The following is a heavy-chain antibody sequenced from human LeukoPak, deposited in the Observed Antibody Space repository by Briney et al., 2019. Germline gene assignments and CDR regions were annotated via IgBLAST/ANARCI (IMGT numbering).Heavy chain of an antibody. Sequence: SETLSLTCTVSGGSISSYYWSWIRQPPGKGLEWIGYIYYSGSTNYNPSLKSRVTISVDTSKNQFSLKLSSVTAADTAVYYCARESRNYDILTGYEVINWFDPWGQGTLVTVSS. V-gene: IGHV4-59*01. CDR1: GGSISSYY. CDR2: IYYSGST. J-gene: IGHJ5*02. D-gene: IGHD3-9*01. CDR3: ARESRNYDILTGYEVINWFDP.